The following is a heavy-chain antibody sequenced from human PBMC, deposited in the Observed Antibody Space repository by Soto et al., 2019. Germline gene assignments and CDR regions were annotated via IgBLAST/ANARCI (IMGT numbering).Heavy chain of an antibody. D-gene: IGHD3-16*01. CDR3: ARLGDRLNYYNMVV. CDR1: GGPISSSNHY. CDR2: IYYIGST. V-gene: IGHV4-39*01. Sequence: QLQLQESGPGLVKPAETLSVSCTVSGGPISSSNHYWGWIRQPPGKGLEWIGSIYYIGSTYYNPSVQSRVTSSVDTSNNQFSLKVRSVTAADTAVYFCARLGDRLNYYNMVVWGKGTTVTVSS. J-gene: IGHJ6*03.